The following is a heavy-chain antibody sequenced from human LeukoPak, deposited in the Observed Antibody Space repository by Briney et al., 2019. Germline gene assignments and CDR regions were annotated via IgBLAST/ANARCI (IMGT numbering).Heavy chain of an antibody. D-gene: IGHD3-22*01. Sequence: SETLSLTCTISGYSISSGYYWGWIRQPPGKGLEWIGSRYHRGSTYYNPSLKRRVTISVDTSKNQFSLNLTSVTAADTAVYYCAQFDSGGYYSTYWGQGTLVTVSS. CDR3: AQFDSGGYYSTY. CDR1: GYSISSGYY. J-gene: IGHJ4*02. V-gene: IGHV4-38-2*02. CDR2: RYHRGST.